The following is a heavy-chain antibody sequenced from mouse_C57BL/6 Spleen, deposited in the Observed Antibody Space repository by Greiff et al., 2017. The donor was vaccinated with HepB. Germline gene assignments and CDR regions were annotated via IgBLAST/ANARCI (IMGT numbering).Heavy chain of an antibody. Sequence: QLQQSGPELVKPGASVKISCKASGYAFSSSWMNWVKQRPGKGLEWIGRIYPGDGDTNYNGKFKGKATLTADKSSSTAYMQLSSLTSEDSAVYFCAREEFDYWGQGTTLTVSS. CDR2: IYPGDGDT. J-gene: IGHJ2*01. CDR1: GYAFSSSW. V-gene: IGHV1-82*01. CDR3: AREEFDY.